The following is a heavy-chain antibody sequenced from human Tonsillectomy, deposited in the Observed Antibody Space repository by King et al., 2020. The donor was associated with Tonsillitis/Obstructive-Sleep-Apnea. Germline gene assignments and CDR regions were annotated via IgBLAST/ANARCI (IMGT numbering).Heavy chain of an antibody. V-gene: IGHV3-30*18. D-gene: IGHD3-22*01. CDR2: LSYDGSNK. Sequence: VQLVESGGGVVQPGRSLRLSCAASGFTFSSYGMHWVRQAPGKGLEWVAVLSYDGSNKYYAYSVKGQITISRDNSKNTLYLQMNSLRAEDTAVYYGAKGSNYYDSSGPDYWGQGTLVTVSS. CDR3: AKGSNYYDSSGPDY. J-gene: IGHJ4*02. CDR1: GFTFSSYG.